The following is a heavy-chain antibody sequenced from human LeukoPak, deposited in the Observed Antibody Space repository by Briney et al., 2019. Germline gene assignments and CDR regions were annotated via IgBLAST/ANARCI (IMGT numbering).Heavy chain of an antibody. Sequence: AGGSLRLSCAASGFTFSSYAMHWVRQAPGKGLEWVSSISSSSSYIYYADSVKGRFTISRDNAKNSLYLQMNSLRAEDTAVYYCARETATGPSFDYWGQGTLVTVSS. CDR1: GFTFSSYA. J-gene: IGHJ4*02. CDR2: ISSSSSYI. V-gene: IGHV3-21*01. CDR3: ARETATGPSFDY. D-gene: IGHD5-12*01.